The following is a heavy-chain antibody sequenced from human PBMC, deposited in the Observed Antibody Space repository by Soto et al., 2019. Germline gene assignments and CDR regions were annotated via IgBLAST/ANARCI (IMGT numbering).Heavy chain of an antibody. CDR2: IYHSGST. Sequence: KTSPSXSLTWAVGVGCIGSSDFFIWFRQPPGKGREWIGEIYHSGSTNHNPSLKSRVPISVDKSKNQFSLKLSPVTAAHTAVYYSARTNRPFRWLDNWGQRTMVTVSS. CDR3: ARTNRPFRWLDN. J-gene: IGHJ4*02. V-gene: IGHV4-4*02. D-gene: IGHD3-9*01. CDR1: VGCIGSSDF.